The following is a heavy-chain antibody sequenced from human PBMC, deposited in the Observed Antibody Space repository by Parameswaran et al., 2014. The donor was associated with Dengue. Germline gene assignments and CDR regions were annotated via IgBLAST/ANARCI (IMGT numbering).Heavy chain of an antibody. Sequence: WVRQAPGQGHEWMGIIDPSGHSSSYAQKFQGRVTMTWDTSTNTVYMEVSSLRYEDTAVYYCARGRLIEDLPVDPHNWFDPWGQGTPVTVSS. V-gene: IGHV1-46*01. D-gene: IGHD2-2*01. J-gene: IGHJ5*02. CDR2: IDPSGHSS. CDR3: ARGRLIEDLPVDPHNWFDP.